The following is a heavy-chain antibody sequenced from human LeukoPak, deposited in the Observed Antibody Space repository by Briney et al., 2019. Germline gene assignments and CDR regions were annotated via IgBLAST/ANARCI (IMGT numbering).Heavy chain of an antibody. V-gene: IGHV6-1*01. CDR2: TYYRTKWYN. J-gene: IGHJ4*02. D-gene: IGHD1-26*01. Sequence: SQSLTLTCAISGVSVTSNSATWNWITQSPAIGLEWVGRTYYRTKWYNDYAVSVKIRITNNTDTPKNQFNLRLNYVTPEDKSVYYGARDFGRTFDYWGQGTLVTVSS. CDR1: GVSVTSNSAT. CDR3: ARDFGRTFDY.